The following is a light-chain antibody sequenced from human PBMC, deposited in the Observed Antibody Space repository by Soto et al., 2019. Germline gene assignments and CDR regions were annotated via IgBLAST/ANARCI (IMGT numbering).Light chain of an antibody. J-gene: IGLJ3*02. Sequence: QSALTQPRSVSGSPGQSVTISCTGTSSDVGGYNYVSWYQQHPGRAPKLMISAVSERPSGVPDRFSGSRSGNTASLTISGLQGEDEADYYCCSYAGTYTWVFGGGTKVTVL. CDR2: AVS. CDR1: SSDVGGYNY. CDR3: CSYAGTYTWV. V-gene: IGLV2-11*01.